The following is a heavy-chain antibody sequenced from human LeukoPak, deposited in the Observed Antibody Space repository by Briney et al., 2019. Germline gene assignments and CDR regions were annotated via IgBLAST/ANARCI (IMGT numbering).Heavy chain of an antibody. Sequence: PGGSLRLSCAASGFTFDDYAMHWVRQAPGKGLEWVSLISGGGVSTYYADSVKGRFTISRDNNKNSLYLQMNSLRTEDTALYYCAKEVVTPYYFDYWGQGTLVTVSS. CDR3: AKEVVTPYYFDY. V-gene: IGHV3-43*02. D-gene: IGHD4-23*01. CDR2: ISGGGVST. J-gene: IGHJ4*02. CDR1: GFTFDDYA.